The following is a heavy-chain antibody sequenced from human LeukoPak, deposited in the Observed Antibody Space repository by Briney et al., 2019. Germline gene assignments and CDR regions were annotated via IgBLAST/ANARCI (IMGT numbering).Heavy chain of an antibody. D-gene: IGHD6-6*01. CDR1: GFTFSNAW. CDR3: TTVYRSWFDY. V-gene: IGHV3-15*01. J-gene: IGHJ4*02. Sequence: GGSLRLSCAASGFTFSNAWMSWVRQAPGKGLEWVARIKSKTDGRTTDYAAPVKGRFTISRDDPKNTLNLQKNRLNTEDTVVYYCTTVYRSWFDYWCQGTRV. CDR2: IKSKTDGRTT.